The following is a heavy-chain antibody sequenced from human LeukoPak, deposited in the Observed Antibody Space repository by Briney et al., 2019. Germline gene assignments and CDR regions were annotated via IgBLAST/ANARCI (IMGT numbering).Heavy chain of an antibody. CDR3: ATSTTGTTDFDY. V-gene: IGHV3-66*01. CDR2: IYSGGST. D-gene: IGHD1-1*01. Sequence: GGSLRLSCAASGFTFSSYSMNWVRQAPGKGLEWVSVIYSGGSTYYADSVEGRFTISRDNSKNTLFLQMNSLRAEDTAVYYCATSTTGTTDFDYWGQGTLVTVSS. CDR1: GFTFSSYS. J-gene: IGHJ4*02.